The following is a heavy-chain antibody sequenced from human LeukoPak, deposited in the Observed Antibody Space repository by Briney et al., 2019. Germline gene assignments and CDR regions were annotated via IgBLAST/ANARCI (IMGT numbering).Heavy chain of an antibody. Sequence: ASVKVSCKASGYTFTSYYMHWVRQAPGQGLEWMGIINPSGGSTSYAQKFQGRVTMTRDTSTSTVYMELSSLRSEDTAVYYCARGGRYYYDSSGYYYKFDYWGQGTLVTASS. CDR2: INPSGGST. CDR3: ARGGRYYYDSSGYYYKFDY. V-gene: IGHV1-46*01. J-gene: IGHJ4*02. D-gene: IGHD3-22*01. CDR1: GYTFTSYY.